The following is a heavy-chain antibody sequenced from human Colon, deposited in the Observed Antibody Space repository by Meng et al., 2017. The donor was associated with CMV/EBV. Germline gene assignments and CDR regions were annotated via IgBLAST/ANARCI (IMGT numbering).Heavy chain of an antibody. CDR1: GFTLTIHE. J-gene: IGHJ4*02. D-gene: IGHD3-10*01. V-gene: IGHV3-48*03. CDR2: ISNSGSTI. Sequence: GGSLRLSCAVSGFTLTIHEMHWVRQAPGKGLEWISYISNSGSTIYYADSVKGRFTISRDTAENALYLQMNSLSPEDTAVYYCARGSYLSYWGQGTLVTVSS. CDR3: ARGSYLSY.